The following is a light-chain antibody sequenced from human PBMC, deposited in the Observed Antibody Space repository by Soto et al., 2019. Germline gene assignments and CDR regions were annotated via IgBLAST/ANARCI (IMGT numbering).Light chain of an antibody. Sequence: EIVMTQTPATLSVSPGERATLSCRASQSVSSNLAWYQHKPGQATSLLIYGASTRATGIPARFSGSGSGTEFTLTISSLQSEDFAVYYCQQYNNWPRTFGQGTKVEIK. J-gene: IGKJ1*01. CDR2: GAS. CDR3: QQYNNWPRT. V-gene: IGKV3-15*01. CDR1: QSVSSN.